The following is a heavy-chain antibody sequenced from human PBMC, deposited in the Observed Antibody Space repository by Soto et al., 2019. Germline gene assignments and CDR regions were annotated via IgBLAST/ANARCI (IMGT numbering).Heavy chain of an antibody. CDR2: ISGSGGST. CDR1: GFTFSSYA. CDR3: AKDSLPLIPKYSSSFFYGKLLDY. V-gene: IGHV3-23*01. D-gene: IGHD6-6*01. Sequence: EVQLLESGGGLVQPGGSLRLSCAASGFTFSSYAMSWVRQAPGKGLEWVSAISGSGGSTYYADSVKGRFTISRDNSKNTLYLQMNSLRAEDTAVYYCAKDSLPLIPKYSSSFFYGKLLDYWGQGTLVTVSS. J-gene: IGHJ4*02.